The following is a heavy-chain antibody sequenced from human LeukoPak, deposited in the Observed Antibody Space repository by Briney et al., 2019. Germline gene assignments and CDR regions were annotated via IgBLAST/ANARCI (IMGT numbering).Heavy chain of an antibody. J-gene: IGHJ6*02. D-gene: IGHD5-24*01. CDR3: ARSRRDNYYYYYGMDV. CDR1: GFTFSSYE. CDR2: ISSSDTTI. V-gene: IGHV3-48*03. Sequence: GGSRGLSCAASGFTFSSYEMTWVRQAPGKGLEWVSNISSSDTTIHYADSVKGRFTISRDNARNSLYLQMNSLRAEDTAVYYCARSRRDNYYYYYGMDVWGQGTMVTVSS.